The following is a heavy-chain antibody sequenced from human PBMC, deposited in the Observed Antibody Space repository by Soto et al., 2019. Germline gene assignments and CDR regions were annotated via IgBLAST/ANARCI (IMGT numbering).Heavy chain of an antibody. CDR1: GCTFRSYA. D-gene: IGHD6-19*01. Sequence: GGSLRLSCAASGCTFRSYALSWVRQAPGKGLEWVSIISGSGGSTFYADSVKGRCTISRDNSKNTLYLQMNNLRAEDTAVYYCAKHFDSGCPDYWGQGTLVTVSS. V-gene: IGHV3-23*01. J-gene: IGHJ4*02. CDR2: ISGSGGST. CDR3: AKHFDSGCPDY.